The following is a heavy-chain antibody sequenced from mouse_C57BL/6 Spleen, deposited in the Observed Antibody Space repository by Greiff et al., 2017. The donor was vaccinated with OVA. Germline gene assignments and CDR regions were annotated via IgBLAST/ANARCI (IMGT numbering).Heavy chain of an antibody. D-gene: IGHD1-1*01. CDR2: ISSGGSYT. Sequence: EVQVVESGGDLVKPGGSLKLSCAASGFTFSSYGMSWVRQTPDKRLEWVATISSGGSYTYYPDSVKGRSTITRDNAKNTLYLQMSSLTSEDTAMYYCAGHRYGSSYYYAMDYWGQGTSVTVSS. V-gene: IGHV5-6*01. CDR1: GFTFSSYG. CDR3: AGHRYGSSYYYAMDY. J-gene: IGHJ4*01.